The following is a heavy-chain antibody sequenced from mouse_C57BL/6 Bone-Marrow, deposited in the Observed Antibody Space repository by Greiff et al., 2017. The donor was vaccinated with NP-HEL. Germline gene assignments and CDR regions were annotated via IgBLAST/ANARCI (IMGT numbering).Heavy chain of an antibody. D-gene: IGHD2-12*01. CDR2: LSSGGDYI. CDR3: TGLRREAWFAY. CDR1: GFTFSSYA. V-gene: IGHV5-9-1*02. Sequence: EVQLVESGEGLVKPGGSLKLSCAASGFTFSSYAMSWVRQTPEKRLEWVAYLSSGGDYIYYADTVKGRFTLSRDNARNTLYLRMSSVESEDTAMYYCTGLRREAWFAYWGQGTLVTVSA. J-gene: IGHJ3*01.